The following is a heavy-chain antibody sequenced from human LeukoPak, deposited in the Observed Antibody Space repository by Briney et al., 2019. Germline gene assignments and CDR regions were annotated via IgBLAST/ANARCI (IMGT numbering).Heavy chain of an antibody. D-gene: IGHD6-19*01. Sequence: PGRSLRLSCAASGIIFSGYGMHWVRQAPGKGLEWVAFIRYDGTNTFYGDSVKGRSTISRDNSKNTLYLLLNSLRAEGTAVYYCAKVGSGWYRVDYWGQGTLVTVSS. CDR3: AKVGSGWYRVDY. CDR1: GIIFSGYG. V-gene: IGHV3-30*02. J-gene: IGHJ4*02. CDR2: IRYDGTNT.